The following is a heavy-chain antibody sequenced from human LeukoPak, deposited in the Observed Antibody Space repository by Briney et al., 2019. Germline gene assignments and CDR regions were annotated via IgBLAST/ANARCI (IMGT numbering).Heavy chain of an antibody. CDR3: AGSIQLWLISDY. Sequence: GGSLRLSCAASGFTFSYYAMSWVRQTPGKGLEWVSTISGSDYYTYYADSVKGRFTISRDNSKNTLYLQMNSLRAEDTAVYYCAGSIQLWLISDYWGQGTLVTVSS. CDR2: ISGSDYYT. CDR1: GFTFSYYA. J-gene: IGHJ4*02. D-gene: IGHD5-18*01. V-gene: IGHV3-23*01.